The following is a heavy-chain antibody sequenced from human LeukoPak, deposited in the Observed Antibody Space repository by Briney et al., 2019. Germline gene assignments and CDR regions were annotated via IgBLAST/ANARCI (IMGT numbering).Heavy chain of an antibody. D-gene: IGHD3-10*01. CDR1: GYSFTSYW. CDR2: IYPGDSDT. V-gene: IGHV5-51*01. J-gene: IGHJ5*02. Sequence: PGEPLKISCKGSGYSFTSYWIGWVRQMPGKGLEWMGIIYPGDSDTRYSPSFQGQVTISADKSISTAYLQWSSLKASDTAMYYCARRNTYYYGSGSQTKYNWFDPWGQGTLVTVSS. CDR3: ARRNTYYYGSGSQTKYNWFDP.